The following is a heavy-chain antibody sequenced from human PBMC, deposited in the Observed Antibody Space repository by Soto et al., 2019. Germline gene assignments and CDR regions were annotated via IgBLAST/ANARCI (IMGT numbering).Heavy chain of an antibody. V-gene: IGHV2-26*01. CDR2: IFSNDEK. Sequence: SGPTLVNPTETLTLTCTVSGFSLSNARMGVSWIRQPPGKALEWLAHIFSNDEKSYSTSLKSRLTISKDTSKSQVVLTMTNMDPVDRATYYCARMKSDCDSVGVAFDIWGKGKRITVSS. D-gene: IGHD2-21*02. J-gene: IGHJ3*02. CDR1: GFSLSNARMG. CDR3: ARMKSDCDSVGVAFDI.